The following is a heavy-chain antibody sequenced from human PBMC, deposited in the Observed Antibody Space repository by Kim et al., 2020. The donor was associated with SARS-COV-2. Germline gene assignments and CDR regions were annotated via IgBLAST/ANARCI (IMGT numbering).Heavy chain of an antibody. CDR2: INHSGST. D-gene: IGHD4-17*01. CDR3: ARVGGRGTTVTRRYNWFDP. Sequence: SETLSLTCAVYGGSFSGYYWSWIRQPPGKGLEWIGEINHSGSTNYNPSLKSRVTISVDTSKNQFSLKLSSVTAADTAVYYCARVGGRGTTVTRRYNWFDPWGQGTLVTVSS. CDR1: GGSFSGYY. J-gene: IGHJ5*02. V-gene: IGHV4-34*01.